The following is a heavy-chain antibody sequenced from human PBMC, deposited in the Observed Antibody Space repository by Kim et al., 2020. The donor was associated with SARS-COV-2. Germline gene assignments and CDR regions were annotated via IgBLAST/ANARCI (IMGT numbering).Heavy chain of an antibody. J-gene: IGHJ6*02. CDR1: GYTFTSYG. V-gene: IGHV1-18*01. D-gene: IGHD3-3*01. Sequence: ASVKVSCKASGYTFTSYGISWVRQAPGLGLEWMGWISAYNGNTNYAQKLQGRVTMTTDTSTSTAYMELRSLRSDDTAVYYCARDYRITIFGVVRLHRKYYYGMDVWGQGTTVTVSS. CDR3: ARDYRITIFGVVRLHRKYYYGMDV. CDR2: ISAYNGNT.